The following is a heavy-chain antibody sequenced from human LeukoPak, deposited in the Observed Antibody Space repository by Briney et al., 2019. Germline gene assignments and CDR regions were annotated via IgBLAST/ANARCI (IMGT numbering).Heavy chain of an antibody. CDR3: TRDLNHDSSG. Sequence: PGGSLRLFCAASGFSLSDYWMTWVRQAPGKALECVGNIKFDGSEIYYLDSVRGRFSISRDNAKNSLYLQMNSLRVEDTAVYYCTRDLNHDSSGWGQGTLVTVSS. J-gene: IGHJ4*02. CDR1: GFSLSDYW. V-gene: IGHV3-7*01. D-gene: IGHD3-22*01. CDR2: IKFDGSEI.